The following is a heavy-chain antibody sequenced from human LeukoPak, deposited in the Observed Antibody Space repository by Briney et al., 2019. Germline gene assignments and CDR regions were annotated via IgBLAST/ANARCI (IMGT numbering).Heavy chain of an antibody. CDR3: AREGGPYRPLDY. Sequence: SETLSLTCAVSGGSISSSTWWTWVRQPPGEGLEWIGEVHLSGRTHYNPSLESRVTMSVDMSENHISLRLTSVTAADTAVYYCAREGGPYRPLDYSGQGTLVTVSS. V-gene: IGHV4-4*02. CDR2: VHLSGRT. J-gene: IGHJ4*02. CDR1: GGSISSSTW.